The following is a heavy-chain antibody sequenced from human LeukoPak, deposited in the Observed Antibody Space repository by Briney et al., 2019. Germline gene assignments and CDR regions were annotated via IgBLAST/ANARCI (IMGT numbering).Heavy chain of an antibody. CDR3: ARGYGGNFF. CDR1: GGSFSGYY. J-gene: IGHJ4*02. D-gene: IGHD4-23*01. Sequence: SETLSLTCAVYGGSFSGYYWSWIRQPPGKGLEWIGYINYSGSTNYNPSLKSRVTISVDMSKNQFSLKLSSVTAADTALYYCARGYGGNFFWGQGTLVTVSS. V-gene: IGHV4-34*11. CDR2: INYSGST.